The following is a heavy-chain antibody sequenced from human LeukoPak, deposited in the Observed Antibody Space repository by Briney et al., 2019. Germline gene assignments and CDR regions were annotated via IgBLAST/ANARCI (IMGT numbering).Heavy chain of an antibody. Sequence: GESLKISCKGSGYSFTSYWIGWVRQMPGKGLEWMGIIYPGDSDTRYSPSFQGQVTISADKSISTAYLQWSSLKASDTTMYYCARGSSRLRHYFDYWGQGTLVTVSS. D-gene: IGHD4-17*01. CDR2: IYPGDSDT. J-gene: IGHJ4*02. CDR1: GYSFTSYW. CDR3: ARGSSRLRHYFDY. V-gene: IGHV5-51*01.